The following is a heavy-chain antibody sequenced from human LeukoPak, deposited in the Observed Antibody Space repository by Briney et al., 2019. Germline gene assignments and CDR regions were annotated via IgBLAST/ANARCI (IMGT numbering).Heavy chain of an antibody. J-gene: IGHJ4*02. CDR3: ARGIADGRLS. CDR1: GGTFNNYA. Sequence: ASVKVSCKPSGGTFNNYAINWVRQATGQGLEWMGWMNPNSGNTGYAQKFQGRVTMTRNTSISTACMELSSLRSEDTAVYYCARGIADGRLSWGQGTLVTVSS. CDR2: MNPNSGNT. V-gene: IGHV1-8*02. D-gene: IGHD6-13*01.